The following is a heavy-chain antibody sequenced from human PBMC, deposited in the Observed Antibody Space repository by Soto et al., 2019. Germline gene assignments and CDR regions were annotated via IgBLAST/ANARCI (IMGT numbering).Heavy chain of an antibody. D-gene: IGHD3-9*01. V-gene: IGHV5-51*01. CDR2: IYPGDSET. CDR1: GYSFSNNW. Sequence: GESLKISCKGSGYSFSNNWIGGVRQMPGKGLEWMGIIYPGDSETRYSPSFQGQVIISADKSITTAYLQWSSLKASDSAMYYCARYQGAGYYSESWGQGTLVTVSS. CDR3: ARYQGAGYYSES. J-gene: IGHJ4*02.